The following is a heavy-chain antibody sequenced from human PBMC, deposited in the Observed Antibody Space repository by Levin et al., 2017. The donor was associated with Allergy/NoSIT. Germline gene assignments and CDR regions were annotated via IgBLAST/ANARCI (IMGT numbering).Heavy chain of an antibody. V-gene: IGHV3-49*03. D-gene: IGHD3-10*01. CDR2: IRSKAYGGTT. CDR1: GFTFGDYA. Sequence: GGSLRLSCTASGFTFGDYAMSWFRQAPGKGLEWVGFIRSKAYGGTTEYAASVKGRFTISRDDSKSIAYLQMNSLKTEDTAVYYCTRNPSMVQGVIITWGYYYYMDVWGKGTTVTVSS. J-gene: IGHJ6*03. CDR3: TRNPSMVQGVIITWGYYYYMDV.